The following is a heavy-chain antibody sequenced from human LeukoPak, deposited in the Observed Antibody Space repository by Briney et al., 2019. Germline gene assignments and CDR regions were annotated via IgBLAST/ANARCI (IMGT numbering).Heavy chain of an antibody. CDR1: GYTFTSYG. CDR2: VSAYNGNT. Sequence: GASVKVSCKASGYTFTSYGISWVRQAPGLGLEWMGWVSAYNGNTNYAQNLQGRVTMTTDASTNTVYMELRSLGSDDTAIYYCAREARFCGGGSCSPGHCDYRGQGTLVTVSS. J-gene: IGHJ4*02. D-gene: IGHD2-15*01. CDR3: AREARFCGGGSCSPGHCDY. V-gene: IGHV1-18*01.